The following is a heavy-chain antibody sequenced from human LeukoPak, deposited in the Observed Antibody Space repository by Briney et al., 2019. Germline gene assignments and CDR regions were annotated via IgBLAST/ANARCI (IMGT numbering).Heavy chain of an antibody. CDR2: IYHSGST. J-gene: IGHJ4*02. D-gene: IGHD2-21*02. CDR3: ARAYCVGDCTVPHIYFDN. CDR1: GGSLSSSNW. V-gene: IGHV4-4*02. Sequence: PSGTLSLTCAVSGGSLSSSNWWSWVPQPPGKGLEWIGEIYHSGSTNYDPSLKSRVTISVDKSTKHFSLKLCAVTAPGTVVFYCARAYCVGDCTVPHIYFDNWGQGTLVTVSS.